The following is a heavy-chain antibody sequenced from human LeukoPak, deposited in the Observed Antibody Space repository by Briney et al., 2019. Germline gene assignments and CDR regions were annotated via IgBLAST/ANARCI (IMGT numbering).Heavy chain of an antibody. CDR1: GVSFSGYY. Sequence: SETLSLTCAVYGVSFSGYYWSWIRQPPGKGLEWIGEINHSGSTNYNPSLKSRVTISVDTSKNQFSLKLSSVTAADTAVYYCARGRYDFWSGYFRWFDPWGQGTLVTVSS. CDR3: ARGRYDFWSGYFRWFDP. V-gene: IGHV4-34*01. J-gene: IGHJ5*02. D-gene: IGHD3-3*01. CDR2: INHSGST.